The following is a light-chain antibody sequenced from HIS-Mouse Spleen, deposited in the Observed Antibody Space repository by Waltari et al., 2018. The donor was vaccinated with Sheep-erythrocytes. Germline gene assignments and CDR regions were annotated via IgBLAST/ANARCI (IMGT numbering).Light chain of an antibody. CDR1: QSVSSSY. Sequence: EIVLTQSPGTLSLSPGERATLCCRASQSVSSSYLAWYQQKPGQAPRLLIYGASSRATSIPDRFSGSGSVTDFTLTISRLEPEDFAVYYCQQFNNYPRTFGQGTKVEIK. V-gene: IGKV3-20*01. J-gene: IGKJ1*01. CDR3: QQFNNYPRT. CDR2: GAS.